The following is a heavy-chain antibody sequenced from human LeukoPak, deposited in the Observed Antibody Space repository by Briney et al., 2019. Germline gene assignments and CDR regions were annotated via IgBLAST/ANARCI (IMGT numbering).Heavy chain of an antibody. CDR3: ARWQTESKFGY. V-gene: IGHV4-39*01. Sequence: SETLSLTCTVSGGSISSSSYYWGWIRQPPGKGLEWIGSIYYSGSTYYNPSLKSRVTISVDTSKNQFSLKLSSVTAADTAVYYCARWQTESKFGYWGQGTLVTVSS. J-gene: IGHJ4*02. CDR2: IYYSGST. CDR1: GGSISSSSYY.